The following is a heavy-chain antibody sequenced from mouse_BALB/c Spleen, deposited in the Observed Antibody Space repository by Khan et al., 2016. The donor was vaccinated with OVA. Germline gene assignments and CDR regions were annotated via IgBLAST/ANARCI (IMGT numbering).Heavy chain of an antibody. CDR3: ARQPYYHYNIMDY. D-gene: IGHD2-10*01. V-gene: IGHV2-6-1*01. J-gene: IGHJ4*01. CDR2: IWSDGST. CDR1: GFSLTNYG. Sequence: QMQLKQSGPGLVAPSQSLSITCTISGFSLTNYGIHWVRQPPGKGLEWLVVIWSDGSTTYNSAPKSRLTISKDNSKSQVFLKMNSLQPDDTAVYFCARQPYYHYNIMDYWGQGTSVTVSS.